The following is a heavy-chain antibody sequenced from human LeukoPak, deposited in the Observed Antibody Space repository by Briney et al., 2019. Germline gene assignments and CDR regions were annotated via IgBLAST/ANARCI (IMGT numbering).Heavy chain of an antibody. Sequence: SETLSLTCTVSGGSISSYYWSWIRQPPGKGLEWLGYIYYSGSTNYNPSLKSRVTISVDTSKNQFSLKLSSVTAADTAVYYCARGGDYYDSSGFGRWGQGTLVTVSS. D-gene: IGHD3-22*01. J-gene: IGHJ5*02. CDR3: ARGGDYYDSSGFGR. V-gene: IGHV4-59*01. CDR1: GGSISSYY. CDR2: IYYSGST.